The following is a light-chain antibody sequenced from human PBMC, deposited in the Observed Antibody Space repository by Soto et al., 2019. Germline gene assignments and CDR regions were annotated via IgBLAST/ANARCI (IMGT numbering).Light chain of an antibody. CDR2: DVD. CDR3: CSYAGSSFAI. J-gene: IGLJ2*01. Sequence: QSALTQPRSVSGSPGQSVTISCTGTSSDVGGYGFVSWYQQHPGKAPRLIIFDVDQRPSGVPDRFSGSKSVNTASLNIAGLRGEDEADYYCCSYAGSSFAIFGGGTKLTVL. CDR1: SSDVGGYGF. V-gene: IGLV2-11*01.